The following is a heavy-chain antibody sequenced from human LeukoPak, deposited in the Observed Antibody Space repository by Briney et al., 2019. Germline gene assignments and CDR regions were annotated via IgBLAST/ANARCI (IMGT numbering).Heavy chain of an antibody. D-gene: IGHD3-10*01. Sequence: SETLSLTCTVSGGSISSYYWSWIRQPPGKGLEWIGYIYYIGSTNYNPSLKSRVTISVDTFKNQFSLKLSSVTAPDTAVYYCARAGLLWFVELLNEYYFDYWGQGTLVTASS. CDR2: IYYIGST. CDR3: ARAGLLWFVELLNEYYFDY. CDR1: GGSISSYY. J-gene: IGHJ4*01. V-gene: IGHV4-59*01.